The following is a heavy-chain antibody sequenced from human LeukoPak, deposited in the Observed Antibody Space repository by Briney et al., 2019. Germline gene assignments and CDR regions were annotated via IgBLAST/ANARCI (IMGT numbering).Heavy chain of an antibody. D-gene: IGHD1-26*01. Sequence: ASVKVSCKVSGYTLTELSMHWVRQALGKGLEWMGGFDPEDGETIYAQKFQGRVTMTEDTSTDTAYMELSSLRSEDTAVYYCATVGPHNEWELTDWGQGTLVTVSS. CDR1: GYTLTELS. CDR3: ATVGPHNEWELTD. J-gene: IGHJ4*02. V-gene: IGHV1-24*01. CDR2: FDPEDGET.